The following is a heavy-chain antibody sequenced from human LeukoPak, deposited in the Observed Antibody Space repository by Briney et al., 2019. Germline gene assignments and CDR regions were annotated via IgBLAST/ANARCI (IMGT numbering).Heavy chain of an antibody. CDR1: GGSFSGYY. J-gene: IGHJ5*02. Sequence: SETLSLTCAVYGGSFSGYYWSWIRQPPGKGLEWIGEINHSGSTNYNPSLKSRVTISVDTSKNQFSLKLSPVTAADTAVNYCARVPVLLGLRLKNWFDPWGQGTLVTVSS. CDR3: ARVPVLLGLRLKNWFDP. D-gene: IGHD5-12*01. V-gene: IGHV4-34*01. CDR2: INHSGST.